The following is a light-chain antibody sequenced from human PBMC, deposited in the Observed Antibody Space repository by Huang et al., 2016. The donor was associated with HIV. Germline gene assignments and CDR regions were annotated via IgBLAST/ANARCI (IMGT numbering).Light chain of an antibody. J-gene: IGKJ4*01. CDR2: HAS. CDR3: QQRSKSLT. Sequence: EVVLTQSPATLSLSPGETATLSCRATQSLNSYLAWYQQKPGQAPRLLIYHASNRAAGIPARFSGSGSGTDFNLTISSLKPEDFAIYYCQQRSKSLTFGGGTTVEIK. CDR1: QSLNSY. V-gene: IGKV3-11*01.